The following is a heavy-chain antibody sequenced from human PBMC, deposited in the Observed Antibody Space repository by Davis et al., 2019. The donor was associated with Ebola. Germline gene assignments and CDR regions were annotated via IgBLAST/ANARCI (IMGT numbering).Heavy chain of an antibody. J-gene: IGHJ6*02. CDR1: GFTFSDYY. CDR3: ARSLKGASVSTYYGMDV. D-gene: IGHD3-16*02. Sequence: HTGGSLRLSCAASGFTFSDYYMSWIRQAPGEGLVWVSRIDSDGSITRYADSVKGRFTISRDNAKNTLYLQMNSLRAEDTVVYYCARSLKGASVSTYYGMDVWGQGTTVTVSS. V-gene: IGHV3-74*01. CDR2: IDSDGSIT.